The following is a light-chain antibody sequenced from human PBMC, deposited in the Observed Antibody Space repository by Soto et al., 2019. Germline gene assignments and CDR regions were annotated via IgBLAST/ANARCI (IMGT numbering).Light chain of an antibody. J-gene: IGKJ1*01. CDR3: QQYGSSPWT. Sequence: EIVLTQSPGTLSLSPGERATLSCRASQSVSSSYLAWYQQKPGQAPRLLIYGASSRATGIPDRFSVSGSGTGFTLTISRLEPEDFAVYYCQQYGSSPWTFGQGTKVEIK. CDR1: QSVSSSY. CDR2: GAS. V-gene: IGKV3-20*01.